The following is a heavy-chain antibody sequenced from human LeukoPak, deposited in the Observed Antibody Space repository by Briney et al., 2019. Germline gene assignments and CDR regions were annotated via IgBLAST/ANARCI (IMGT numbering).Heavy chain of an antibody. D-gene: IGHD2-15*01. CDR1: GGSFSGYY. V-gene: IGHV4-34*01. J-gene: IGHJ4*02. CDR3: ARGMVGLGY. Sequence: TPSETLSLTCAVYGGSFSGYYWSWIRQPPGKGLEWIGEINHSGSTNYNPSLKSRVTVSVDTSKNQFSLKLSSVAAADTAVYYCARGMVGLGYWGQGTLVTVSS. CDR2: INHSGST.